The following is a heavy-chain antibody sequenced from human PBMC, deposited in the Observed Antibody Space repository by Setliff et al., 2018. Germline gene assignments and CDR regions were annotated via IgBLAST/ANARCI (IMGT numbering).Heavy chain of an antibody. CDR2: SNHGGST. CDR3: VRRWNFGPYGSGIHDGFDM. Sequence: SETLSLTCSVYGESFSNNYWSWIRQTPGKGLEWIGESNHGGSTSYHPSLKSRLTMSVDTSKNQFSLKLTSVTAADTATYYCVRRWNFGPYGSGIHDGFDMWGQGTMVTVSS. J-gene: IGHJ3*02. D-gene: IGHD3-10*01. CDR1: GESFSNNY. V-gene: IGHV4-34*01.